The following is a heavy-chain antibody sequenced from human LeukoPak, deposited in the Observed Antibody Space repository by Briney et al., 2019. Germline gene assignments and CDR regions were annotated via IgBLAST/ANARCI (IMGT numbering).Heavy chain of an antibody. V-gene: IGHV1-69*01. Sequence: GASVKVSCKASGGTFSSYAISWVRQAPGQGLEWMGGIIPISGTANYAQKFQGRVTITADESTSTAYMELSSLRSEDTAVYYCARGLYSSGYNWFDLWGQGTLVTVSS. J-gene: IGHJ5*02. CDR1: GGTFSSYA. CDR3: ARGLYSSGYNWFDL. CDR2: IIPISGTA. D-gene: IGHD6-19*01.